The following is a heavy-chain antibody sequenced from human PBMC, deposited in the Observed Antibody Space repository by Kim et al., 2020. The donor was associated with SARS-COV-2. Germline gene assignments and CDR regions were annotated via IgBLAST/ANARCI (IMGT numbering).Heavy chain of an antibody. D-gene: IGHD3-9*01. Sequence: ALVKVSCKASGYTFTSYAMHWVRQAPGQRLEWMGWINAGNGNTKYSQKFQGRVTITRDTSASTAYMELSSLRSEDTAVYYCARDSYYDIFRYYYYYMDVWGKGTTVTVSS. CDR3: ARDSYYDIFRYYYYYMDV. CDR2: INAGNGNT. V-gene: IGHV1-3*01. J-gene: IGHJ6*03. CDR1: GYTFTSYA.